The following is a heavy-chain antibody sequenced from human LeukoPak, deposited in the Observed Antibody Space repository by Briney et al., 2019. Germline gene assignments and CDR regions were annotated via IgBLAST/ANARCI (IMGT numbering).Heavy chain of an antibody. Sequence: SQTLSLTCTVSGGSISSYYWSWIRQPPGKGPEWIGYIYYSGSTNYNPSLKSRVTISVDTSKNQFSLKLSSVTAADTAVYYCARDLSGWFGFHDAFDIWGQGTMVTVSS. CDR2: IYYSGST. D-gene: IGHD3-10*01. J-gene: IGHJ3*02. V-gene: IGHV4-59*01. CDR3: ARDLSGWFGFHDAFDI. CDR1: GGSISSYY.